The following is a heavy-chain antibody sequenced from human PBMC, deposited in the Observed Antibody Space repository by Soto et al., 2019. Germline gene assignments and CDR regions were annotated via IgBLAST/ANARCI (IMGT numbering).Heavy chain of an antibody. V-gene: IGHV2-5*02. J-gene: IGHJ5*02. CDR2: IYWDDDK. CDR3: AHIPNYYQYDWFDP. CDR1: GFSLTTRGVG. D-gene: IGHD3-16*01. Sequence: QITLKESGPTLVKPTQTLTLTCTFSGFSLTTRGVGVGWIRQPPGKDLECLALIYWDDDKRYSPSLQSRLSITKDTSKNQVVLTMTNVDPVDTATYYCAHIPNYYQYDWFDPWGQGTLVSVSS.